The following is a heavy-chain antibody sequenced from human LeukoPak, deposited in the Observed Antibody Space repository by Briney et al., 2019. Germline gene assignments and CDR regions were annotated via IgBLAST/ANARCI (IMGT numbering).Heavy chain of an antibody. CDR3: AREYRIAVAGTRYYGMDV. Sequence: PGGSLRLSCAASGFTFSSYGMHWVRQAPGKGLEWVAVIWYDGSNKYYADSVKGRFTISRDNSKNTLYLQMNSLRAEDTAVYYCAREYRIAVAGTRYYGMDVWGQGTTVTVPS. V-gene: IGHV3-33*01. CDR1: GFTFSSYG. D-gene: IGHD6-19*01. J-gene: IGHJ6*02. CDR2: IWYDGSNK.